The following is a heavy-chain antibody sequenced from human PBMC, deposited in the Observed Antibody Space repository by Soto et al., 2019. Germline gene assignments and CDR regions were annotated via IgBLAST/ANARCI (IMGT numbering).Heavy chain of an antibody. J-gene: IGHJ5*02. Sequence: PSETLSLTCFVSGYSITAGGYYWSWIRHYPGKGLEWIGSFYSSGSIIYNPSLRSRVSISGDTSSNQFSMSLTSVTAADTARYYCARMYSSGSGWFHPWGQGTLVTVSS. CDR1: GYSITAGGYY. D-gene: IGHD6-19*01. V-gene: IGHV4-31*03. CDR2: FYSSGSI. CDR3: ARMYSSGSGWFHP.